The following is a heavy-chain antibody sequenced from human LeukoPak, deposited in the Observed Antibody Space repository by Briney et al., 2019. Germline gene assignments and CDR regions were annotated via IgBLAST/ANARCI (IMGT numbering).Heavy chain of an antibody. J-gene: IGHJ4*02. CDR3: ARELSGIVGATDY. Sequence: QPGGSLRLSCAASGFTFSSYGMHWVRQAPGKGLEWVAVIWYDGSSKYYADSVKGRFTISRDNSKNTLYLQMNSLRAEDTAVYYCARELSGIVGATDYWGQGTLVTVSS. V-gene: IGHV3-33*01. CDR1: GFTFSSYG. D-gene: IGHD1-26*01. CDR2: IWYDGSSK.